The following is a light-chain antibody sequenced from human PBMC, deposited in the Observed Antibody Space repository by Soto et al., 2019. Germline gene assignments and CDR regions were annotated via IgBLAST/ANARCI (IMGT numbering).Light chain of an antibody. J-gene: IGKJ1*01. CDR1: QSVSSSY. CDR2: GAS. Sequence: QSPPTLSKTPGERATLSCRASQSVSSSYLAWYQQKPGQAPRPLIYGASSRAIGIPDRFSGSGSGTDFTLTISRLEPEDFAVYYCQQYGSSPWTFGQGTKVDIK. CDR3: QQYGSSPWT. V-gene: IGKV3-20*01.